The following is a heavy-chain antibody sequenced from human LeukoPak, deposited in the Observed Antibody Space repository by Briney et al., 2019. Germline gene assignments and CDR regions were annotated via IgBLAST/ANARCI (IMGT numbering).Heavy chain of an antibody. V-gene: IGHV5-51*01. CDR3: ASRYGGSEGWYGHY. D-gene: IGHD6-19*01. CDR2: IYPDYSDT. CDR1: GYSFTNYW. Sequence: GESLKLSCKASGYSFTNYWIGWVRQMPGKGLEWMGIIYPDYSDTRYRPSLQGQVTISADKSISTAHLQWSGLKASDTAMYYCASRYGGSEGWYGHYWGQGTLVSVSS. J-gene: IGHJ4*02.